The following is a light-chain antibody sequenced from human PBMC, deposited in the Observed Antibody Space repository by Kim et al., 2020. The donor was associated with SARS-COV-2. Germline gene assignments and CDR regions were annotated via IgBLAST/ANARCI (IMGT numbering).Light chain of an antibody. CDR1: TKTITSADH. Sequence: QAVVTQEPSVTVSPGATVTLTCVSSTKTITSADHTNWFQQRPGQPPRALIYETTNRHPWTPVRFSGSLPGGKAALTLSGVQPEDEADYYYLVYHSGVYVFGTGTQLTVL. CDR3: LVYHSGVYV. J-gene: IGLJ1*01. CDR2: ETT. V-gene: IGLV7-43*01.